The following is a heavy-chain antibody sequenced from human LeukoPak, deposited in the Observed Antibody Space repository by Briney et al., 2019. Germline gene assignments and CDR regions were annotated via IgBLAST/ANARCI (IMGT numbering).Heavy chain of an antibody. CDR3: ARGPGITIFGVVIIEELDY. V-gene: IGHV1-46*01. Sequence: ASVKVSCKRSGYTFTSYYMHWVRQAPGQGLEWMGIINPSGGSTSYAQKFQGRVTMTRDTSTSTVYMELSSLRSEDTAVYYCARGPGITIFGVVIIEELDYWGQGTLVTVSS. D-gene: IGHD3-3*01. J-gene: IGHJ4*02. CDR2: INPSGGST. CDR1: GYTFTSYY.